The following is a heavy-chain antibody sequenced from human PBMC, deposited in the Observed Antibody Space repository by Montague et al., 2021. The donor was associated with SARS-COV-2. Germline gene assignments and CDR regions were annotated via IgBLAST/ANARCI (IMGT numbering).Heavy chain of an antibody. D-gene: IGHD3-22*01. Sequence: SLRLSCEASGFTFSSYSMNWVRQAPGKGLEWVSSISSSSSYIYYADSVKGRFTISRDNAKNSLYLQMNSLRAEDTAVYYCARSTYYYDSSGSYYLDYWGQGTLVTVSS. CDR2: ISSSSSYI. V-gene: IGHV3-21*01. CDR3: ARSTYYYDSSGSYYLDY. J-gene: IGHJ4*02. CDR1: GFTFSSYS.